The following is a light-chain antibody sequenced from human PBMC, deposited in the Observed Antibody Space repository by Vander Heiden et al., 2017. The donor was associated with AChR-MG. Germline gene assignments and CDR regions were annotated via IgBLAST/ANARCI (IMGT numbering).Light chain of an antibody. V-gene: IGKV3-20*01. Sequence: EIVFTQSPGTLSLSPGDRATLSCRAGQTIYTDLAWYQQKPGQAPLLLISDASRRATDIPDRFSGSGSGTDFTLTISRLEPEDFAVYYCQQYLKSPFNFGPGTKV. J-gene: IGKJ3*01. CDR1: QTIYTD. CDR3: QQYLKSPFN. CDR2: DAS.